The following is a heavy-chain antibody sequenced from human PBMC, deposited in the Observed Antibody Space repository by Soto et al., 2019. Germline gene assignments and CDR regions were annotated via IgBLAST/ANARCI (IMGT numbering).Heavy chain of an antibody. CDR1: GFTFDKVW. J-gene: IGHJ4*01. CDR3: TTGRDDLLY. CDR2: IKSKTDGGTT. Sequence: EVQLVESGGGLVKPGGSLRLSCAASGFTFDKVWMNWVRQAPGKGLEWVGRIKSKTDGGTTDYAAPVKGRFTISRDDSKNMLYLQMNSQKTEATGMYVCTTGRDDLLYWRHGTRVPVPP. V-gene: IGHV3-15*07. D-gene: IGHD1-26*01.